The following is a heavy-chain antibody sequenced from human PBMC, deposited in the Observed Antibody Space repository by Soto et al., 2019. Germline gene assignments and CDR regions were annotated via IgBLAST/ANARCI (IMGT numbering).Heavy chain of an antibody. CDR2: MSYDGSDT. Sequence: GVSLRLSCVGSGFIFINNGMHWVRQTPGKGLEWVAFMSYDGSDTFYADSVKGRFTISRDNSKNTLFLHMSNLRAEDTAMYYCTIVRVADSALDHWGQGTLVTVSS. V-gene: IGHV3-30*02. CDR3: TIVRVADSALDH. D-gene: IGHD3-10*02. CDR1: GFIFINNG. J-gene: IGHJ4*02.